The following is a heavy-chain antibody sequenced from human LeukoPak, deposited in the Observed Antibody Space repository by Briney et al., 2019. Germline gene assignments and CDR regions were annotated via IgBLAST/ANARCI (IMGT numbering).Heavy chain of an antibody. CDR2: INPSSGST. CDR1: GSTFTRYY. J-gene: IGHJ3*02. CDR3: AREVYYYDSSGYYQSDAFDI. Sequence: ASVKVSCKASGSTFTRYYIHWVRQAPGQGLDWMGMINPSSGSTRFAQMFQDRVTMTRDTSTSAVYMELSSLTSEDTAMYYCAREVYYYDSSGYYQSDAFDIWGQGTMVTVSS. V-gene: IGHV1-46*01. D-gene: IGHD3-22*01.